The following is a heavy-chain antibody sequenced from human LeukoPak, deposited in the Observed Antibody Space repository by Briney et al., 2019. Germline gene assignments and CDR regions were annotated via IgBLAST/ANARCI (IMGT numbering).Heavy chain of an antibody. CDR3: AESSNRDGYNNAAGY. CDR2: INTSGGST. CDR1: GLTFSSYA. J-gene: IGHJ4*02. Sequence: GGSLRLSCAASGLTFSSYAMTWVRQAPGKGLEWVSGINTSGGSTYYADSVKGRFTISRDNAKNSLYLQMNSLRAEDTAVYYCAESSNRDGYNNAAGYWGQGTLVTVSS. D-gene: IGHD5-24*01. V-gene: IGHV3-23*01.